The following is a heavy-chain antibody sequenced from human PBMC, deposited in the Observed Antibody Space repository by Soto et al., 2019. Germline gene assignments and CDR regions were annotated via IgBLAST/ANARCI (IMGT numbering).Heavy chain of an antibody. V-gene: IGHV3-23*01. CDR3: EQDTTSDLTQQYFDY. CDR2: ISGSGDST. Sequence: GGSLGLCCAASGFTFSIYAMSWVRQAPGKGLEWVSAISGSGDSTYYADSVKGRFTISRDNSKNTLYLQMNSLRAEDTAVYYCEQDTTSDLTQQYFDYWGQGTPVTVYS. CDR1: GFTFSIYA. D-gene: IGHD6-13*01. J-gene: IGHJ4*02.